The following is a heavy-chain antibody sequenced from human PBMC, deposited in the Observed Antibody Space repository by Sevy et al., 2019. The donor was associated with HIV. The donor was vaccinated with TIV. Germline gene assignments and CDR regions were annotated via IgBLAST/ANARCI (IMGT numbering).Heavy chain of an antibody. CDR3: SKGAVSAAAREVDY. CDR1: GFTFSKHG. CDR2: ISYDGSNK. J-gene: IGHJ4*02. V-gene: IGHV3-30*18. D-gene: IGHD6-13*01. Sequence: GGSLRLSCAASGFTFSKHGMHWVRQAPGKGLEWVAVISYDGSNKFYADSVKGRFTISRDNSMNTLYIHMNSLRPEDTAVYYCSKGAVSAAAREVDYWGQGTLVTVSS.